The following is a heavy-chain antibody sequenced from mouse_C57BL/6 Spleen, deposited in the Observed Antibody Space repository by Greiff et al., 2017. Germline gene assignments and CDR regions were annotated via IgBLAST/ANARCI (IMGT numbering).Heavy chain of an antibody. Sequence: EVQGVESGGGLVKPGGSLKLSCAASGFTFSDYGMHWVRQAPEKGLEWVAYISSGSSTIYYADTVKGRFTLSRDNAKNTLFLQMTRLRAEDTAMYYCAREGGSGALDYWGQGTPVTVSP. CDR2: ISSGSSTI. CDR3: AREGGSGALDY. V-gene: IGHV5-17*01. J-gene: IGHJ4*01. CDR1: GFTFSDYG.